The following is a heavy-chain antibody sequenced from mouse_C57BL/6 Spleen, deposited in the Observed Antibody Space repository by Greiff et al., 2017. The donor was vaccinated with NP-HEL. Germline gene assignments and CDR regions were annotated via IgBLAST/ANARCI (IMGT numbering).Heavy chain of an antibody. V-gene: IGHV5-9*01. Sequence: EVQGVESGGGLVKPGGSLKLSCAASGFTFSSYTMSWVRQTPEKRLEWVATISGGGGNTYYPDSVKGRFTISRDNATNTLYLQLSSLRSEDTALYYCARLMGDSSGHYFDYWGQGTTLTVSS. CDR2: ISGGGGNT. CDR3: ARLMGDSSGHYFDY. J-gene: IGHJ2*01. D-gene: IGHD3-2*02. CDR1: GFTFSSYT.